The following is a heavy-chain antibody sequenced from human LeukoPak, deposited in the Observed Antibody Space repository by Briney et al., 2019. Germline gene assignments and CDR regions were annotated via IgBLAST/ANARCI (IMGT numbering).Heavy chain of an antibody. CDR2: ISGSGGSS. CDR3: AKAPGIAAAVFDY. Sequence: PGGSLRLSCAASGCTFSSYAMSWVRQAPGKGLEWVSTISGSGGSSYYADSVKGRFTISRDNSKNTLYLQMNSLRAEDTAVYYCAKAPGIAAAVFDYWGQGTLVTVSS. D-gene: IGHD6-13*01. V-gene: IGHV3-23*01. J-gene: IGHJ4*02. CDR1: GCTFSSYA.